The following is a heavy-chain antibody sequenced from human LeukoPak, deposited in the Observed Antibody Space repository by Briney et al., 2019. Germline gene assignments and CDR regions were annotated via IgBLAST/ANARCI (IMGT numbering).Heavy chain of an antibody. J-gene: IGHJ6*03. D-gene: IGHD3-9*01. CDR3: ARVSARYFDWSRWQYYYYYMDV. Sequence: ASVKVSCKASGGTFSSYAISWVRQAPGQGLEWMGGIIPIFGTANYAQKFQGRVTITADKSTSTAYMELSSLRSEDTAVYYCARVSARYFDWSRWQYYYYYMDVWGKGTTVTISS. CDR2: IIPIFGTA. CDR1: GGTFSSYA. V-gene: IGHV1-69*06.